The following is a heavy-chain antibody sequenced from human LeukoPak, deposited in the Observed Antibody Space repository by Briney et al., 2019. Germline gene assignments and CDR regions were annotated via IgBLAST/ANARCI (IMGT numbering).Heavy chain of an antibody. CDR1: GFTFDDYG. Sequence: GGSLRLSCAASGFTFDDYGMSWVRQAPGKGLEWVSGINWNGGSTGYADSVKGRFTISRDNAKNSLYLQMNSLRAEDTALYYCARDQYSSSWYSPDFWGQGTLVTVSS. J-gene: IGHJ4*02. CDR3: ARDQYSSSWYSPDF. D-gene: IGHD6-13*01. CDR2: INWNGGST. V-gene: IGHV3-20*04.